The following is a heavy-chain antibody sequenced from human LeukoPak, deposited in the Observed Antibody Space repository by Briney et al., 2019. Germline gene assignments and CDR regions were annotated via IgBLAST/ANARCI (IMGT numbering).Heavy chain of an antibody. CDR1: GGSISSGGYY. Sequence: SETLSLTCTVSGGSISSGGYYWSWIRQHPGKGLEWIAYIYYSGSTYYNPSLKSRVTISVDTSKNQFSLKLSSVTAADTAVYYCARDLSYYYDSSSPEGYFDYWGQGTLVTVSS. CDR2: IYYSGST. D-gene: IGHD3-22*01. J-gene: IGHJ4*02. V-gene: IGHV4-31*03. CDR3: ARDLSYYYDSSSPEGYFDY.